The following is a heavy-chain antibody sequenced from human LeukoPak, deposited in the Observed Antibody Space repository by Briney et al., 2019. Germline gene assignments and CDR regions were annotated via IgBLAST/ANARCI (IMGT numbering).Heavy chain of an antibody. J-gene: IGHJ6*03. V-gene: IGHV4-34*01. Sequence: PSETLSLTCAVYGGSFSGYYWSWIRQPPGKGLEWIGEINHSGSTNYNPSLKSRVTISVDTSKNQFSLKLSSVTAADTAVYYCARAPVIAFNYMDVWGKGTTVTVSS. CDR1: GGSFSGYY. D-gene: IGHD3-10*01. CDR3: ARAPVIAFNYMDV. CDR2: INHSGST.